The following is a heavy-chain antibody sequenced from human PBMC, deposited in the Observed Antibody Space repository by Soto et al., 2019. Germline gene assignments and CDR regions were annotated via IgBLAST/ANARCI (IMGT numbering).Heavy chain of an antibody. D-gene: IGHD3-10*01. CDR1: GFTFSSYA. J-gene: IGHJ2*01. V-gene: IGHV3-23*01. CDR3: AKDGYVVRGTYWYFDL. Sequence: EVQLLESGGGLVQPGGSLRLSCAASGFTFSSYAMSWVRQAPGKGLEWVSAISGSGGSTYYADSVKGRFTISRDNSKNTLYLQMNILRAEDTAVYHCAKDGYVVRGTYWYFDLWGRGTLVTVSS. CDR2: ISGSGGST.